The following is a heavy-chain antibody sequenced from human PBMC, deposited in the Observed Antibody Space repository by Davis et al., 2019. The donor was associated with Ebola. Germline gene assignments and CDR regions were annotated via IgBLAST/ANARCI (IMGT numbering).Heavy chain of an antibody. CDR1: GGSISSYY. J-gene: IGHJ6*02. D-gene: IGHD3-3*01. CDR3: ARVRRAHGDYGMDV. V-gene: IGHV4-34*01. Sequence: SETLPLTCTVSGGSISSYYWSWIRQPPGKGLEWIGEINHSGSTNYNPSLKSRVTISVDTSKNQFSLKLSSVTAADTAVYYCARVRRAHGDYGMDVWGQGTTVTVSS. CDR2: INHSGST.